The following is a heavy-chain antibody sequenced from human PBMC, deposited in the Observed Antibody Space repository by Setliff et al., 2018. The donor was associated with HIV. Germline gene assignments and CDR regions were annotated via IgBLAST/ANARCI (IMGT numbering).Heavy chain of an antibody. D-gene: IGHD2-2*02. J-gene: IGHJ3*02. CDR1: GYTFTSYY. V-gene: IGHV1-46*01. Sequence: ASVKVSCKASGYTFTSYYMHWVRQAPGQGLEWMGMVYPSDGSTSYAQKFQGRVTMTGDTSTSTIYMELNSLTSEDTAVYYCARDNTAFDIWGQGTMVTVSS. CDR3: ARDNTAFDI. CDR2: VYPSDGST.